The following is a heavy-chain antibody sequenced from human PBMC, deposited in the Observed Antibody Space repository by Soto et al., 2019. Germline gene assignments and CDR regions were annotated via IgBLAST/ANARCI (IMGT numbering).Heavy chain of an antibody. CDR2: IIPIFGTA. Sequence: QVQLVQSGAEVKKPGSSVKVSCKASGGTFSSYVISWVRQAPGQGLEWMGGIIPIFGTANYAQKFQGRGTITAVKATGTAYEELSSLRSEDTAVYYWARKERRCNLLVWGHGTLVTVSS. CDR3: ARKERRCNLLV. J-gene: IGHJ4*01. D-gene: IGHD2-8*01. V-gene: IGHV1-69*06. CDR1: GGTFSSYV.